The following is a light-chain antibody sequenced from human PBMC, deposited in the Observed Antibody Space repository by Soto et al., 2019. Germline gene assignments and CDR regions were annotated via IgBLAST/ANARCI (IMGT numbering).Light chain of an antibody. J-gene: IGKJ4*01. CDR1: QSLVHSDGNTY. CDR3: LRATPVPLT. CDR2: KIS. V-gene: IGKV2-24*01. Sequence: DIVMTQTPLSSPVTLGQPASISCRSSQSLVHSDGNTYLSWLRQRPGQPPRLLIYKISNRFSGVQDRLSGSGTGPDFKLKISRVEAEDVWVYSCLRATPVPLTFGGGTKVEIK.